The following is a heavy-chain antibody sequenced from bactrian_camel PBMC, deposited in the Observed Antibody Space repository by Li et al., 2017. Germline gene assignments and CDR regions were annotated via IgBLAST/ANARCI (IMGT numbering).Heavy chain of an antibody. V-gene: IGHV3S54*01. J-gene: IGHJ4*01. CDR3: AASASFILTPRFYRLESSDYPY. CDR1: GMDSC. Sequence: VQLVESGGGSVQAGGSLRLSCAASGMDSCMGWFRQAPGAEREGLAGIFTASGNTYYDASVRGRSTISKDNAGNSLFLQMSNLKPEDTAMYYCAASASFILTPRFYRLESSDYPYRGQGTQVTVS. CDR2: IFTASGNT. D-gene: IGHD4*01.